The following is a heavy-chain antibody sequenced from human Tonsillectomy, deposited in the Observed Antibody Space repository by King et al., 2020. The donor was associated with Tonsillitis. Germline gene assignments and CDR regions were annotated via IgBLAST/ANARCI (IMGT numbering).Heavy chain of an antibody. J-gene: IGHJ6*03. V-gene: IGHV3-23*04. CDR2: ISGSGGST. Sequence: VQLVESGGGLVQPGGSLRLSCAASGFTFSSYAMSWVRQAPGKGLEWVSAISGSGGSTYYADSVKGRFTISRDNSKNTLYLQRNSLRAEDTAVYYCAKGESSAMVGSYYYYMDVWGKGTTVTVSS. CDR1: GFTFSSYA. D-gene: IGHD5-18*01. CDR3: AKGESSAMVGSYYYYMDV.